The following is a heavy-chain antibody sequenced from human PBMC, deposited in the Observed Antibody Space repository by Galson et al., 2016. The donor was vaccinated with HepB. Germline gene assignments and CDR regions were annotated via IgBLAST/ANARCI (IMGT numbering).Heavy chain of an antibody. CDR3: ASGIAVTTSNSFWYFDL. CDR1: GFTFRSYG. Sequence: SLRLSCAASGFTFRSYGMHWVRQAPGKGLEWVAVISYDGSNKYYADSVKGRFTFSRDNSKNTLYLQMTSLRAEDTAVYYCASGIAVTTSNSFWYFDLWGRGTLVTVSS. J-gene: IGHJ2*01. V-gene: IGHV3-30*03. D-gene: IGHD3-10*01. CDR2: ISYDGSNK.